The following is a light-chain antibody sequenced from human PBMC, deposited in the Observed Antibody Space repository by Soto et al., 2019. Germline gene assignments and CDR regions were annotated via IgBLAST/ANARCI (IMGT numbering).Light chain of an antibody. CDR1: SSDVGGYNY. CDR2: DVS. J-gene: IGLJ1*01. Sequence: QSVLTQPASVSGSPGQSFTISCTGTSSDVGGYNYVSWYQQHPGKAPKLMIYDVSNRPSGVSNRFSGSKSGNTASLTISGHQAEDEADYYCSSYTSSSFYVFGTGTKLTVL. V-gene: IGLV2-14*01. CDR3: SSYTSSSFYV.